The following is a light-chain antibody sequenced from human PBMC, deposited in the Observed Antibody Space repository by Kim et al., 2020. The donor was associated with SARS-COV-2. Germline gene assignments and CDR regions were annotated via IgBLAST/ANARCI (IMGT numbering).Light chain of an antibody. Sequence: GHGVAISCSGSSSNIGSSPDNWYQHVPGAAPKLLIYSNSQRPSGVPARFSSTKSGTSASLVINDLQSEDEADYYCSVWDDSRNGPRFGGGTQLTVL. CDR3: SVWDDSRNGPR. CDR1: SSNIGSSP. CDR2: SNS. V-gene: IGLV1-44*01. J-gene: IGLJ2*01.